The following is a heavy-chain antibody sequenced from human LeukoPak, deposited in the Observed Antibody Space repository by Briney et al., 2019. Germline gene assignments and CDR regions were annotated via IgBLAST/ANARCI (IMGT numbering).Heavy chain of an antibody. V-gene: IGHV3-30*04. CDR2: ISYDGSNK. CDR3: AKTGFGWELLRGSNYFDY. CDR1: GFTFSSYA. J-gene: IGHJ4*02. Sequence: PGGSLRLSCAASGFTFSSYAMHWVRQAPGKGLEWVAVISYDGSNKYYADSVKGRFTISRDNSKNTLYLQMNSLRAEDTAVYYCAKTGFGWELLRGSNYFDYWGQGTLVTVSS. D-gene: IGHD1-26*01.